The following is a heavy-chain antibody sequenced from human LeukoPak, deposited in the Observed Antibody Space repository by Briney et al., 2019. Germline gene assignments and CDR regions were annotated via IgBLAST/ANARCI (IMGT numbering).Heavy chain of an antibody. D-gene: IGHD6-19*01. Sequence: KASETLSPTCAVDGGSFSGNYWSWLRQPQGNVLEWVGEINHSGSTNYNPSLKRRVTISVDTSKNQFSLKLSSVTAADTAVYYCARWRRGAVAGSFIAYWGQGTLVTVSS. CDR2: INHSGST. J-gene: IGHJ4*02. CDR3: ARWRRGAVAGSFIAY. V-gene: IGHV4-34*01. CDR1: GGSFSGNY.